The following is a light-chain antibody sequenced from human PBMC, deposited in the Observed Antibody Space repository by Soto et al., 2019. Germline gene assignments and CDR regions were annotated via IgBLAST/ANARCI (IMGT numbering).Light chain of an antibody. V-gene: IGLV2-14*01. Sequence: QSALTQPASVSGSPGQSITISCTGTSSDVGGYNYVSWYQQHPGNAPKLMIYDVSNRPSGVSNRFSGSKSGNTASLTISGLQAEDEAEYYCSSYTSSSTPVLFVGGTKLTVL. CDR2: DVS. J-gene: IGLJ2*01. CDR3: SSYTSSSTPVL. CDR1: SSDVGGYNY.